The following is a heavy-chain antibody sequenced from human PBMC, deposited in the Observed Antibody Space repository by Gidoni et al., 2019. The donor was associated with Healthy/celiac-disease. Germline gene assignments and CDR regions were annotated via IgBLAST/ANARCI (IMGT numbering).Heavy chain of an antibody. D-gene: IGHD2-8*01. J-gene: IGHJ6*02. Sequence: QVQLQESGPGLVKPSETLSLTCTVSGGSISSYYWSWIRQPPGKGLEWIGYIYYSGSTNYNPSLKSRVTISVDTAKNQFSLKLSSVTAADTAVYYCARVGTPCTNGVCYKGPGGDYYYGMDVWGQGTTVTVSS. V-gene: IGHV4-59*01. CDR1: GGSISSYY. CDR3: ARVGTPCTNGVCYKGPGGDYYYGMDV. CDR2: IYYSGST.